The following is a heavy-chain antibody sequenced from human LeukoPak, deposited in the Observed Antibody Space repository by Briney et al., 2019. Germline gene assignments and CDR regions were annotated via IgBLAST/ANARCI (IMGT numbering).Heavy chain of an antibody. CDR2: ISSSSSYI. J-gene: IGHJ3*02. D-gene: IGHD3-22*01. CDR3: ARDNDIYYDSSGYYYQGWAFDI. V-gene: IGHV3-21*01. CDR1: GFTFSSYS. Sequence: GGSPRLSCAASGFTFSSYSMNWVRQAPGKGLEWVSSISSSSSYIYYADSVKGRFTISRDNAKNSLYLQMNSLRAEDTAVYYCARDNDIYYDSSGYYYQGWAFDIWGQGTMVTVSS.